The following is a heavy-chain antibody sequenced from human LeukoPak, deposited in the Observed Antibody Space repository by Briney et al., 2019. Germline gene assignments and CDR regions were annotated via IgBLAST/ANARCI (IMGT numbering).Heavy chain of an antibody. CDR2: IYYSGST. J-gene: IGHJ3*02. CDR3: ARLVSPVDTAMVLGAFDI. V-gene: IGHV4-31*03. Sequence: SQTLSLTCTVSGGSISSGGYYWSWIRQHPGKGLEWIGYIYYSGSTNYNPSLKSRVTISVDTSKNQFSLKLSSVTAADTAVYYCARLVSPVDTAMVLGAFDIWGQGTMVTVSS. CDR1: GGSISSGGYY. D-gene: IGHD5-18*01.